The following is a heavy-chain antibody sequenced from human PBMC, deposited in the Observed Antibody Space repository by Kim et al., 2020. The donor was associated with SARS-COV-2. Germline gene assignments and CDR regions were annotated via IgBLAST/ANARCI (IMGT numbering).Heavy chain of an antibody. CDR1: GGSFSGYY. J-gene: IGHJ4*02. D-gene: IGHD6-13*01. CDR3: ARGLVNSSSWYGYFDY. V-gene: IGHV4-34*01. Sequence: SETLSLTCAVYGGSFSGYYWSWIRQPPGKGLEWIGEINHSGSTNYNPSLKSRVTISVDTSKNQFSLKLSSVTAADTAVYYCARGLVNSSSWYGYFDYWGQGTLVTVSS. CDR2: INHSGST.